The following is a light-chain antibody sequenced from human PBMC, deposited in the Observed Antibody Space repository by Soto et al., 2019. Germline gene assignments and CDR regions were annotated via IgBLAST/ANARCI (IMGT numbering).Light chain of an antibody. V-gene: IGKV3-20*01. CDR3: QQYGSSPGT. CDR2: GAS. J-gene: IGKJ3*01. CDR1: QSVTSSY. Sequence: EIVLTQSPGTLSLSPGERATLTCRASQSVTSSYLAWYQQKPGQAPRLLMYGASSRATGIPDRFSGSGSGTDFTLTISRLEPEDFAVYYCQQYGSSPGTVGPGTRVDIK.